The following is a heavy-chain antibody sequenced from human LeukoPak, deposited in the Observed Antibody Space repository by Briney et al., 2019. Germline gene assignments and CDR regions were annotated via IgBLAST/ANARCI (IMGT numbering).Heavy chain of an antibody. CDR1: GYTFTSYG. Sequence: ASVKVSCKASGYTFTSYGISWVRQAPGQGLEWMGWISAYNGNTNYAQKLQGRVTMTTDTSTSTAYMELRSLRSDDTAVYYCARDRRRSGSYYYYYYGMDVWGQGTTVTVSS. V-gene: IGHV1-18*01. CDR3: ARDRRRSGSYYYYYYGMDV. D-gene: IGHD1-26*01. CDR2: ISAYNGNT. J-gene: IGHJ6*02.